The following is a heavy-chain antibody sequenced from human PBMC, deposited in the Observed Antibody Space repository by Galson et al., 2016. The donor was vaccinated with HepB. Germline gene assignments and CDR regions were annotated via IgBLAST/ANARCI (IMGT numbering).Heavy chain of an antibody. Sequence: SLRLSCAASGFTFRSYAMPWVRQAPGKGLEWVSEISNSGGRTYYADSVKGLFTISRDNSKNTLSLQMNSLRAEDTAVYYCAKDPNYYDSSGYIWGAFDIWGQGTMVTVSS. V-gene: IGHV3-23*01. CDR1: GFTFRSYA. CDR3: AKDPNYYDSSGYIWGAFDI. CDR2: ISNSGGRT. D-gene: IGHD3-22*01. J-gene: IGHJ3*02.